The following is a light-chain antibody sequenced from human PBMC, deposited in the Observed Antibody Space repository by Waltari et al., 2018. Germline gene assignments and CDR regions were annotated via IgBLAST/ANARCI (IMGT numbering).Light chain of an antibody. V-gene: IGLV2-14*03. Sequence: QSALTQPASVSGSPGQSITISCTGTSSDIGGYNYVSWYQQVPGKAPKLIICDVSNRPSGVSSRFSGAKSSNTASLTISGLQAEDEANYYCSSYIDSSTLELFGGGTSLTVL. CDR2: DVS. CDR3: SSYIDSSTLEL. J-gene: IGLJ2*01. CDR1: SSDIGGYNY.